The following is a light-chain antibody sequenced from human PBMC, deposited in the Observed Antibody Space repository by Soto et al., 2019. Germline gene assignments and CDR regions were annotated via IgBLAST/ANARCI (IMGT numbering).Light chain of an antibody. CDR2: DND. V-gene: IGLV1-51*01. J-gene: IGLJ2*01. CDR3: GTWDSSVSDAVV. CDR1: SSNIGRNY. Sequence: QSVLTQPPSVSAATGQKVTISCSETSSNIGRNYVAWYQQLPGTAPKLLIYDNDKRPSGIPDRFSGSKSGTSATLGITGLQAGDEADYYCGTWDSSVSDAVVFGEGTKLTVL.